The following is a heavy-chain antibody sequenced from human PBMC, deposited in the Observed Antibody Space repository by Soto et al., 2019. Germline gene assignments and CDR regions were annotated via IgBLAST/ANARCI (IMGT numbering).Heavy chain of an antibody. J-gene: IGHJ5*02. Sequence: SETLSLTCTVSGGTISSSRYYWGWIRQPPGKGLEWIGSIYYSGSTYYNPSLKSRVTISVDTSKNQFSLKLSSVTAADTAVYYCASHEYGDYVRPFDPWGQGTLVTVSS. CDR3: ASHEYGDYVRPFDP. CDR1: GGTISSSRYY. V-gene: IGHV4-39*01. CDR2: IYYSGST. D-gene: IGHD4-17*01.